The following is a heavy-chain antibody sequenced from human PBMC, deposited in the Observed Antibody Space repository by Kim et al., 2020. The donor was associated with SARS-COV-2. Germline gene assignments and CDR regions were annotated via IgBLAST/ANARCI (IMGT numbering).Heavy chain of an antibody. D-gene: IGHD5-18*01. Sequence: TRYSPSFQGQVTLSADTSISTAYLQWSSLKASDTAMYYCARRGYSYVADYWGQGTLVTVSS. J-gene: IGHJ4*02. CDR3: ARRGYSYVADY. V-gene: IGHV5-51*01. CDR2: T.